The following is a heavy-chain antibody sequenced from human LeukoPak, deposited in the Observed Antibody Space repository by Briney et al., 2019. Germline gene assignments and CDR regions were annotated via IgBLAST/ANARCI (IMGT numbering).Heavy chain of an antibody. V-gene: IGHV4-30-2*01. D-gene: IGHD7-27*01. CDR3: ARGLGY. CDR1: GGSISSGGYS. CDR2: IYHSGST. J-gene: IGHJ4*02. Sequence: SETLSLTCAVSGGSISSGGYSWSWIRQPPGKGLEWIGYIYHSGSTNYNPSLKSRVTISVDTSKNQFSLKLSSVTAADTAVYYCARGLGYWGQGTLVTVSS.